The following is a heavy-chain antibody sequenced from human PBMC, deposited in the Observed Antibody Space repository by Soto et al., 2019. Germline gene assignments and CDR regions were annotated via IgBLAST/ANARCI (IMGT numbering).Heavy chain of an antibody. CDR1: GGSISSGGYY. J-gene: IGHJ6*03. Sequence: QVQLQESGPGLMKPSQTLSLTCTVSGGSISSGGYYWSWIRQHPGKGLEWIGYIYYSGSTYYNPSLKSRVTISVDTSKNQFSLKLSSVTAADTAVYYCARDQRDYYYYYMDVWGKGTTVTVSS. CDR2: IYYSGST. D-gene: IGHD6-25*01. CDR3: ARDQRDYYYYYMDV. V-gene: IGHV4-31*03.